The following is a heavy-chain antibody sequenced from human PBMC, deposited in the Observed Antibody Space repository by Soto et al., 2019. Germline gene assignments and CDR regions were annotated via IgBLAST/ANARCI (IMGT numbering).Heavy chain of an antibody. CDR2: FYYTGSI. D-gene: IGHD3-22*01. V-gene: IGHV4-61*01. CDR3: ARSMFYSDGINYSPFEY. J-gene: IGHJ4*02. Sequence: QVQLQESGPGLVKPSETLSLTCTVSGGSVSSGNYYWSWIRQPPGKGLEWIGYFYYTGSIKYNPALSRRVTIFIDASQIQFSLRLSSVTAADTAVYYCARSMFYSDGINYSPFEYWGQGTLVTASS. CDR1: GGSVSSGNYY.